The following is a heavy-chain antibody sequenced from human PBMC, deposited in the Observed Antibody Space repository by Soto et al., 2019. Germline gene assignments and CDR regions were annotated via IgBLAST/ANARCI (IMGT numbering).Heavy chain of an antibody. J-gene: IGHJ4*02. CDR3: ARAPGVVAATVAFRWFDY. Sequence: SETLSLTCAVYGGSFSGYYWSWIRQPPGKGLEWIGEINHSGSTNYNPSLKSRVTISVDTSKNQFSLKLSSVTAADTAVYYCARAPGVVAATVAFRWFDYSGQGTLVTVSS. V-gene: IGHV4-34*01. CDR1: GGSFSGYY. CDR2: INHSGST. D-gene: IGHD2-15*01.